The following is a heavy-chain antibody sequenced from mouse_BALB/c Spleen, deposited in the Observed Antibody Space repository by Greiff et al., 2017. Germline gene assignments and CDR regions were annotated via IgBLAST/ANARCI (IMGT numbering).Heavy chain of an antibody. CDR2: INPYNGDT. Sequence: VQLQQSGPELVKPGASVKISCKASGYSFTGYFMNWVMQSHGKSLEWIGRINPYNGDTFYNQKFKGKATLTVDKSSSTAHMELRSLASEDSAVYCCARGGYAFDYWGQGTTLTVSA. J-gene: IGHJ2*01. D-gene: IGHD6-5*01. V-gene: IGHV1-20*02. CDR1: GYSFTGYF. CDR3: ARGGYAFDY.